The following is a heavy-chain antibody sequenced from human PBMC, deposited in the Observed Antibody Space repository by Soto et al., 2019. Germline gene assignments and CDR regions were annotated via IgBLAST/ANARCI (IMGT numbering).Heavy chain of an antibody. CDR2: IYYSGLT. D-gene: IGHD1-26*01. CDR3: ARSRIYYVEDFQK. Sequence: SETLSLTCSVSGDSISTEGYYWSWIRQHPGKGLEWIGYIYYSGLTSYNPSLKSRVTISRATSKNQFYLKLSSVTAADTAVYYCARSRIYYVEDFQKWGQGTLVTVSS. V-gene: IGHV4-31*03. CDR1: GDSISTEGYY. J-gene: IGHJ1*01.